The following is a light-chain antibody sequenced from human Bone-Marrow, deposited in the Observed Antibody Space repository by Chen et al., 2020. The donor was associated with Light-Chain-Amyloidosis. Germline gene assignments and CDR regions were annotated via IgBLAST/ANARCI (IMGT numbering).Light chain of an antibody. J-gene: IGLJ2*01. CDR1: DLPTKY. CDR2: RDT. CDR3: QSADSSGTYEVI. Sequence: SYELTKPPPVSVAPGQPARLTCSGDDLPTKYAYWYQQKPGQAPVLVIRRDTERPSGISERFSGSSSGTTATLTISGVQAEDEADYHCQSADSSGTYEVIFGGGTKLTVL. V-gene: IGLV3-25*03.